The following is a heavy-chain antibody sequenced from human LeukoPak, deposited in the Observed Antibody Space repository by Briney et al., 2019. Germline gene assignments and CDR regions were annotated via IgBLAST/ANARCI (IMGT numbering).Heavy chain of an antibody. CDR1: GFTFSTYA. D-gene: IGHD3-22*01. V-gene: IGHV3-30*04. J-gene: IGHJ3*02. CDR2: ITYDGSNK. Sequence: GGSLRLSCAASGFTFSTYAMLWVRQASGKGLEWVAVITYDGSNKYYADSVKGRFTISRDSSKNTLYLQMNSLRAEDTAVYYCARTYYDSSGSSVAFDIWGQGTMVTVSS. CDR3: ARTYYDSSGSSVAFDI.